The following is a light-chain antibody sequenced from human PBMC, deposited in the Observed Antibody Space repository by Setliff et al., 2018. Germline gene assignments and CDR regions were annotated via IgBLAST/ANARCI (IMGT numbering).Light chain of an antibody. CDR2: GVS. Sequence: QSVLTQPASVSGSPGQSITISCSGTSSDVGSYDLVSWYQQHPGKALKLIIYGVSDRPSGVSSRFSGSKSGNTAYLTISGLQTEDEAEYYCNAYASDTTYVFGSGTKVTVL. CDR3: NAYASDTTYV. V-gene: IGLV2-14*03. CDR1: SSDVGSYDL. J-gene: IGLJ1*01.